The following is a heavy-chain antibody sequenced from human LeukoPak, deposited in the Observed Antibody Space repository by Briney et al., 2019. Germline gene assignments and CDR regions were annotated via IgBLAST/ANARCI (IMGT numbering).Heavy chain of an antibody. CDR1: GFTFRSHD. D-gene: IGHD2-8*01. V-gene: IGHV3-30*02. J-gene: IGHJ3*02. CDR2: VRFDGSDK. Sequence: GESLRLSCAAFGFTFRSHDMHWVRQAPGKGLEWVTSVRFDGSDKKYADSVKGRFTISRDNSKNTLSLQMISLRTEDTAMYYCAKSLYPDALDIRGAGAMVTVS. CDR3: AKSLYPDALDI.